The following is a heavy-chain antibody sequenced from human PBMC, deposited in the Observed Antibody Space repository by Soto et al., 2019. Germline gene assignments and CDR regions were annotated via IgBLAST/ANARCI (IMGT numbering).Heavy chain of an antibody. J-gene: IGHJ4*02. CDR1: GYTFTSYG. V-gene: IGHV1-18*01. CDR3: ARGRDGDY. Sequence: QVHLVQSGAEVKKPGASVKVSCKASGYTFTSYGITWVRQAPGQGLEWMGWISAHNGNTDYAQNLQGRVIVTRDTSTRTAYMELRSLRSDDTAVYYCARGRDGDYWGQGALVTVSS. CDR2: ISAHNGNT. D-gene: IGHD6-6*01.